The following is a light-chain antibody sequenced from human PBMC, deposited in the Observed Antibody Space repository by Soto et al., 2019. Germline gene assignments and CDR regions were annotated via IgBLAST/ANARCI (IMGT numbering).Light chain of an antibody. J-gene: IGKJ4*01. CDR3: QQYGSSPQT. V-gene: IGKV3-15*01. CDR1: QSVGSN. CDR2: GAS. Sequence: EIVMTQSPATLSVSPGDGATLSCRASQSVGSNLAWYQQKPGQPPRLLISGASTRATGIPARFSGSGSGTEFTLTISSLQSEDFAVYYCQQYGSSPQTFGGGTKVEAK.